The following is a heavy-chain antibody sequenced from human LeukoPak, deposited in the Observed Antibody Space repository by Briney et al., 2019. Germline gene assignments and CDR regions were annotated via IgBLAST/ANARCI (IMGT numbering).Heavy chain of an antibody. J-gene: IGHJ4*02. CDR2: INGGGGIT. V-gene: IGHV3-23*01. Sequence: GGSLRLSCAASGFTFSNYALSWVRQSPGKGLEWVSGINGGGGITYYADSVKGRFTISRDNSRNTLFLQMNSLRAEDMAVYYCARQGIDPYYFDYWGQGTLVTVSS. CDR3: ARQGIDPYYFDY. CDR1: GFTFSNYA. D-gene: IGHD6-13*01.